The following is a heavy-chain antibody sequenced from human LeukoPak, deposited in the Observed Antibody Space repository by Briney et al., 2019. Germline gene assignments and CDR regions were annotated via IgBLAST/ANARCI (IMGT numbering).Heavy chain of an antibody. J-gene: IGHJ5*02. D-gene: IGHD1/OR15-1a*01. Sequence: SETLSLTCAVYGGSFSGYYWSWIRQPPGKGLEWIGEINHSGSTNYNPSLKSRVTISVDTSKNLFSLKLSSVTAADTAVYYCARDQPNKNWFDPWGQGTLVTVSS. CDR1: GGSFSGYY. CDR2: INHSGST. V-gene: IGHV4-34*01. CDR3: ARDQPNKNWFDP.